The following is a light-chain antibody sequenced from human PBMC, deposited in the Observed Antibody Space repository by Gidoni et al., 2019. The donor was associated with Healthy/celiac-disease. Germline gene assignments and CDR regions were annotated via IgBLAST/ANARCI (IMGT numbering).Light chain of an antibody. CDR3: QQSYSTPLT. CDR2: AAP. Sequence: GDRVTITCRASQSISSYLNWYQQKPGKAPKLLIYAAPSLQSGVPSRFSGSGSGTDFTLTISRLQPEDFATYYCQQSYSTPLTFGGXTKVEIK. J-gene: IGKJ4*01. V-gene: IGKV1-39*01. CDR1: QSISSY.